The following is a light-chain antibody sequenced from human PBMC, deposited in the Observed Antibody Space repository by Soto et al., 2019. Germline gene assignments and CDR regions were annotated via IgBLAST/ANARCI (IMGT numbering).Light chain of an antibody. CDR1: QSFGAW. J-gene: IGKJ1*01. CDR2: KAS. CDR3: QQYNPYWT. V-gene: IGKV1-5*03. Sequence: DIQMTQSPSTLSASVGDRVTITCRASQSFGAWLAWYQQKPGKAPKLLIYKASSLETGVPSRFSGSGSGTEFTLTISSLQPDDFATYYCQQYNPYWTFGQGTKVEIK.